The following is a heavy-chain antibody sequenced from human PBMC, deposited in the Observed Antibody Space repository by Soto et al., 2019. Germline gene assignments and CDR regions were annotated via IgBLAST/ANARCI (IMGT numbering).Heavy chain of an antibody. CDR1: GFTFSSYA. J-gene: IGHJ4*02. CDR3: AFYLGWSGVDGSSYFDY. Sequence: GGSLRLSCAASGFTFSSYAMHWVRQAPGKGLEWVAVISYDGSNKYYADSVKGRFTISRDNSKNTLYLQMNSLRAEDTAVYYCAFYLGWSGVDGSSYFDYWGQGTLVTVSS. D-gene: IGHD6-6*01. V-gene: IGHV3-30*04. CDR2: ISYDGSNK.